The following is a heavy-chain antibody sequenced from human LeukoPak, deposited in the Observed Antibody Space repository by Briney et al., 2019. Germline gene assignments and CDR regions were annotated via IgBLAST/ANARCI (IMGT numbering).Heavy chain of an antibody. Sequence: GRSLRLSCAASGFTFSSYGMHWVRQAPGKGLEWVAVISYDGSNKYYADSVKGRFTISRDNSKNTLYLQMNSLRAEDTAVYYCAKARGDSFDYWGQGTLVTVSS. V-gene: IGHV3-30*18. CDR1: GFTFSSYG. CDR3: AKARGDSFDY. J-gene: IGHJ4*02. CDR2: ISYDGSNK. D-gene: IGHD4-17*01.